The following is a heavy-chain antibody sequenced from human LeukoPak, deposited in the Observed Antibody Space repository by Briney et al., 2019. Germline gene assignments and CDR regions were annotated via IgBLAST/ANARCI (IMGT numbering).Heavy chain of an antibody. CDR3: ARDSCGSPSCFDY. D-gene: IGHD2-2*01. Sequence: PGGSLRLSCAASGFTFTNYWMSWVRQAPGKGLEWVANISQDGSQKKCVVSVKGRFTISRDNAQSSLYLQMNSLRAEDTAVYYCARDSCGSPSCFDYWGQGTLVTVSS. CDR2: ISQDGSQK. CDR1: GFTFTNYW. V-gene: IGHV3-7*01. J-gene: IGHJ4*02.